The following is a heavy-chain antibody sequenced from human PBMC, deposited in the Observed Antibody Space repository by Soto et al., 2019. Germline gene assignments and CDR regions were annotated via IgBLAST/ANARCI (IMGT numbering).Heavy chain of an antibody. Sequence: GESLKISWKGSGYSFTSYCISWVRQMPGKGLEWMGRIDPSDSYTNYSPSFQGHVTISADKSISTAYLQWSSLKASDTAMYYCARHGRYFDWLSPRNNWFDPWGQGTLVTVSS. D-gene: IGHD3-9*01. CDR2: IDPSDSYT. CDR1: GYSFTSYC. V-gene: IGHV5-10-1*01. J-gene: IGHJ5*02. CDR3: ARHGRYFDWLSPRNNWFDP.